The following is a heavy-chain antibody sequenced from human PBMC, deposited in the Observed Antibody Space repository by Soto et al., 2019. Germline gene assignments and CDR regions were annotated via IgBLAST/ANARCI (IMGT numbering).Heavy chain of an antibody. J-gene: IGHJ4*02. D-gene: IGHD6-13*01. Sequence: EVQLLESGGGLVQPGGSLRLSCAASGFTFSRDAMSWVRQAPGKGLEWVSAISGSGGSTYYADSVKGRFTISRDNSKNTLYLQMNSLSAEDTAVYYCAKDRRIAAAGKHYHDYWVQGTLVTVSS. CDR1: GFTFSRDA. CDR2: ISGSGGST. CDR3: AKDRRIAAAGKHYHDY. V-gene: IGHV3-23*01.